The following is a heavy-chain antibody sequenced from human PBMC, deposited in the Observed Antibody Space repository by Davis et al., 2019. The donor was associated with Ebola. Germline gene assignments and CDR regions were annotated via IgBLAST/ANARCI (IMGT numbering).Heavy chain of an antibody. CDR3: AAAIAARLPDY. V-gene: IGHV1-58*02. CDR1: GFTFTSSA. CDR2: IVVGSGNT. D-gene: IGHD6-6*01. Sequence: AASVKVSCKASGFTFTSSAMQWVRQARGQRLEWIGWIVVGSGNTNYAQKFQERVTITRDMSTSTAYMELSRLRSEDTAVYYCAAAIAARLPDYWGQGTLVTVSS. J-gene: IGHJ4*02.